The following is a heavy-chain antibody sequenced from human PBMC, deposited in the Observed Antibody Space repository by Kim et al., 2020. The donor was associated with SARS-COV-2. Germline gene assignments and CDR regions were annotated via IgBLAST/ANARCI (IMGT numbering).Heavy chain of an antibody. V-gene: IGHV3-21*01. J-gene: IGHJ6*02. CDR3: ARDSEGEQQLLYYYYGMDV. CDR1: GFTFSSYS. CDR2: ISSSSSYI. Sequence: GGSLRLSCAASGFTFSSYSMNWVRQATGKGLEWVSSISSSSSYIYYADSVKRRFPISRDNAKNSLYLQMNSLRAEDTAVYYCARDSEGEQQLLYYYYGMDVWGQGTTVTVSS. D-gene: IGHD6-13*01.